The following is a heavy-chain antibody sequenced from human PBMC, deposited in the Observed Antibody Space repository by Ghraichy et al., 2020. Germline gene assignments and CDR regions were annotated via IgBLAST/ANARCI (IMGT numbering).Heavy chain of an antibody. Sequence: GGSLRLSCAASGFTLNNYSVNWVRQSPGKGLEWIAYIGGRTNTIYYADSVKGRFTISRDNAKNSVFLQMDSLRAEDTAVYYCAAPKGGYFDLWGRGTLVTVSS. CDR1: GFTLNNYS. V-gene: IGHV3-48*01. J-gene: IGHJ2*01. CDR2: IGGRTNTI. D-gene: IGHD6-25*01. CDR3: AAPKGGYFDL.